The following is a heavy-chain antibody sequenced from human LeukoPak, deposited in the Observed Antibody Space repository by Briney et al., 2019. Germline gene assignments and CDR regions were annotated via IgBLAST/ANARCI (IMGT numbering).Heavy chain of an antibody. CDR3: ATNRQIMILGVVIMPASDI. CDR2: MNPNSGNT. D-gene: IGHD3-3*01. CDR1: GYTFTSYD. J-gene: IGHJ3*02. Sequence: ASVKVSCKASGYTFTSYDINWVRQATGQGLEWMGWMNPNSGNTGYAQKFQGRVTMTRNTSISTAYMELSSLRSEDTAVYYCATNRQIMILGVVIMPASDIWGQGTMVTVSS. V-gene: IGHV1-8*01.